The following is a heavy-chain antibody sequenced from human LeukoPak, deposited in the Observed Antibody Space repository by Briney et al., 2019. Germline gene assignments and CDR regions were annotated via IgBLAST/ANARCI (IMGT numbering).Heavy chain of an antibody. CDR1: GGSISSYY. CDR3: ARILYYYDSSGYADAFDI. D-gene: IGHD3-22*01. J-gene: IGHJ3*02. V-gene: IGHV4-4*07. Sequence: PSETLSLTCTVSGGSISSYYWSWIRQPAGKGLEWVGRIYTSGTSNYNPSLKSRVTMSVDTSKNQFSLRLSSVTAADTAVYYCARILYYYDSSGYADAFDIWGQGTMVTVSS. CDR2: IYTSGTS.